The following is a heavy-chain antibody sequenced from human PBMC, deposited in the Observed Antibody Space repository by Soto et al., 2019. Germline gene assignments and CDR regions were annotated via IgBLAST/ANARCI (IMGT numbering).Heavy chain of an antibody. Sequence: QVQLVQSGAEVKKPGASVKVSCKASGYTFTSYDSNWVRQATGQGLERMGWMNHNSGNTGYAQKFQGRVTMTRKTSISTDYMELSSLRSEDTAVYYCARVIRNGGQQLVRVEVSRGLVAFDIWGQGTMVTVSS. CDR3: ARVIRNGGQQLVRVEVSRGLVAFDI. CDR1: GYTFTSYD. CDR2: MNHNSGNT. V-gene: IGHV1-8*01. D-gene: IGHD6-13*01. J-gene: IGHJ3*02.